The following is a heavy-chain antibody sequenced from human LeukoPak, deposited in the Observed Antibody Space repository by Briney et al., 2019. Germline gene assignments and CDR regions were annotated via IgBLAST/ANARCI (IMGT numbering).Heavy chain of an antibody. CDR3: ARDPREQWLFDY. J-gene: IGHJ4*02. CDR2: TNRDGSEK. Sequence: GGSRRLSCAASGFTFTSHWISWIRQAPGRGLEWVANTNRDGSEKYYLDSVKGRFTISRDNAKNSLYLQMNSLRAEDTAMYYCARDPREQWLFDYWGQGALVTVSS. CDR1: GFTFTSHW. D-gene: IGHD6-19*01. V-gene: IGHV3-7*01.